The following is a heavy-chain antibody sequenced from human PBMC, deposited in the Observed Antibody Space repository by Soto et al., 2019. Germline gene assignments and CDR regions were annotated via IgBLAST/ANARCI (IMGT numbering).Heavy chain of an antibody. J-gene: IGHJ6*02. V-gene: IGHV4-4*07. CDR3: ARVAFSYFGMDV. CDR2: VFSSGST. CDR1: GGAISSYY. Sequence: QVQLQESGPGLVKPSETLSLTCSVPGGAISSYYWSWVRQPAGKGLEWIGCVFSSGSTNYNASLKSRVTMSIDTSKNEVSLTLRSVTAADTAVYYCARVAFSYFGMDVWGPGTTVTVSS. D-gene: IGHD3-3*02.